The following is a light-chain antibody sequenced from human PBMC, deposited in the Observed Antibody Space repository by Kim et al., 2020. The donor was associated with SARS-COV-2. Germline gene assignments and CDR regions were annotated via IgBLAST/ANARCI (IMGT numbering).Light chain of an antibody. Sequence: DIQMTQSPSSLSASVGDRVTIACRASQSISRYLNWYQQKPGKAPKLLIYGASSLQSGVPSRFSGSGSGTDFTLTISSLQPEELATYYCQQSHTAPLLTFGGGTKVDIK. CDR2: GAS. V-gene: IGKV1-39*01. J-gene: IGKJ4*01. CDR1: QSISRY. CDR3: QQSHTAPLLT.